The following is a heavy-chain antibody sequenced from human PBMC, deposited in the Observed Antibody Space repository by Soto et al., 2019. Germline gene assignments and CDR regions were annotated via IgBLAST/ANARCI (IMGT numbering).Heavy chain of an antibody. CDR3: AAAAESYYYYGMDV. CDR2: FDPEDGET. J-gene: IGHJ6*02. CDR1: GYTLTELS. V-gene: IGHV1-24*01. Sequence: ASVKVSCKVSGYTLTELSMHWVRQAPGKGLEWMGGFDPEDGETIYAQKFQGRVTMTEDTSTDTAYMELSSLRSEDTAVYYCAAAAESYYYYGMDVWGQGTTVTVS. D-gene: IGHD2-2*01.